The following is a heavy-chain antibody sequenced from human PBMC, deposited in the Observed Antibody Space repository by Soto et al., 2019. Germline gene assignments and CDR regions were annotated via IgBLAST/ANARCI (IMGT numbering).Heavy chain of an antibody. CDR1: GGSVNNYY. J-gene: IGHJ5*02. Sequence: PSETLSLTXTVSGGSVNNYYWSWVRLSPGKGLEWIGYIYYTGRTNYNPSLESRVTISVDTSKNQFSLNLRSVTAADTAVYYCARDSSDSWYSPMDPWGQGILVTVSS. V-gene: IGHV4-59*02. CDR3: ARDSSDSWYSPMDP. CDR2: IYYTGRT. D-gene: IGHD3-22*01.